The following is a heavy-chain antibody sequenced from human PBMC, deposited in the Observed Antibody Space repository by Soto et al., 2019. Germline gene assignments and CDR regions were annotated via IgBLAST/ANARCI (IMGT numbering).Heavy chain of an antibody. D-gene: IGHD2-15*01. V-gene: IGHV3-13*01. CDR2: IGTAGDT. CDR1: GFSFSSYD. CDR3: ARDPSGWGLDV. J-gene: IGHJ6*02. Sequence: EVQLVESGGGLVQPGGSLRLSCAASGFSFSSYDIQWVRQAAGKGLEWVSAIGTAGDTHYSGSVKSRFTISRENAKDSSYLQMNSLRVEDTAVYYCARDPSGWGLDVWGQGTTVTISS.